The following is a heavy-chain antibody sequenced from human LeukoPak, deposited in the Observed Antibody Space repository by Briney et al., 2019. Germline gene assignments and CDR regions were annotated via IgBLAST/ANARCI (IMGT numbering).Heavy chain of an antibody. D-gene: IGHD2-2*01. CDR2: IYYSGST. CDR3: ARRIRYCSSTSCYNWFDP. V-gene: IGHV4-31*03. J-gene: IGHJ5*02. CDR1: GGSISSGGYY. Sequence: SETLSLTCTVSGGSISSGGYYWRWIRQHPGKGLEWIGYIYYSGSTYYNPSLKSRVTISVDTSKNQFSLKLSSVTAADTAVYYCARRIRYCSSTSCYNWFDPWGQGTLVTVSS.